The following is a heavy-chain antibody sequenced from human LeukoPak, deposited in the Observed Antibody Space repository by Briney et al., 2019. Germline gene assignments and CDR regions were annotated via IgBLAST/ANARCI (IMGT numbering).Heavy chain of an antibody. V-gene: IGHV4-31*03. J-gene: IGHJ4*02. CDR1: GGSISRGGYY. Sequence: SQTLSLTCTVSGGSISRGGYYWSWIRQHPGKGLEWIGYIYYSGSTYYNPSLKSRVTISVDTSKNQFSLKLSSVTAADTAVYYCARARGGTVTTSPFDYWGQGTLGTVSS. D-gene: IGHD4-17*01. CDR2: IYYSGST. CDR3: ARARGGTVTTSPFDY.